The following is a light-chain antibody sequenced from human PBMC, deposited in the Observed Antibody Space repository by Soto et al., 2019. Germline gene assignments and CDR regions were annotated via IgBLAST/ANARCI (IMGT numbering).Light chain of an antibody. Sequence: EIVLTQSPATLSLSPGERATLSCRASQSVSSYLAWYQQKPGQAPRLLIYDASNRATGIPARFSGGGSVTAFTLTISSLEPEDFAVYYCQQRFNWPRFTFGQGTKLEIK. V-gene: IGKV3-11*01. CDR3: QQRFNWPRFT. CDR2: DAS. J-gene: IGKJ2*01. CDR1: QSVSSY.